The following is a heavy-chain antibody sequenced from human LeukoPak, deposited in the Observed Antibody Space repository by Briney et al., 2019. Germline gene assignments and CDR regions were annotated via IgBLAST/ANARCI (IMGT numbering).Heavy chain of an antibody. CDR3: ASTHGQQIDY. V-gene: IGHV6-1*01. CDR2: TFYRSKWYS. CDR1: GDSVSSNTAA. Sequence: SQTLSLTCAISGDSVSSNTAAWHWIRRSPSRGLEWLGKTFYRSKWYSDYAVSVKSRITINPDTSKNQVSLQLSSVTPEDTAVYFCASTHGQQIDYWGQGTLVTVSS. J-gene: IGHJ4*02. D-gene: IGHD4-17*01.